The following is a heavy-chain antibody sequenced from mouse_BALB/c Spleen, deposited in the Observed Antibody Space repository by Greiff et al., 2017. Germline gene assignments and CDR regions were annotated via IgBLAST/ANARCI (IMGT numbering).Heavy chain of an antibody. J-gene: IGHJ4*01. V-gene: IGHV5-6-5*01. D-gene: IGHD1-1*01. CDR1: GFTFSSYA. CDR2: ISSGGST. CDR3: AREGDYYGSLYYAMDY. Sequence: EVMLVESGGGLVKPGGSLKLSCAASGFTFSSYAMSWVRQTPEKRLEWVASISSGGSTYYPDSVKGRFTISRDNARNILYLQMSSLRSEDTAMYYCAREGDYYGSLYYAMDYWGQGTSVTVSS.